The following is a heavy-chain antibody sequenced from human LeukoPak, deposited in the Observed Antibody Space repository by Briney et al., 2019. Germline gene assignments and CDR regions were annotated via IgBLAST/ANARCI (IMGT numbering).Heavy chain of an antibody. CDR2: IGPDGSET. J-gene: IGHJ5*01. CDR1: GFSFSSKW. V-gene: IGHV3-7*01. Sequence: PGGSLRVSCAASGFSFSSKWMSWFRQAPGKGPEWVAHIGPDGSETYYVDSATGRFTISRDNAKNSVYLEMNSLRAEDTAVYYCATMVSISGDSWGQGTLVTVSS. CDR3: ATMVSISGDS. D-gene: IGHD2-8*01.